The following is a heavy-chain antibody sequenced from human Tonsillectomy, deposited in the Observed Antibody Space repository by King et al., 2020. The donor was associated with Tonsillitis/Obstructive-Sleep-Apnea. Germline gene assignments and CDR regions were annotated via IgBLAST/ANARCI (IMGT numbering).Heavy chain of an antibody. V-gene: IGHV3-30*18. Sequence: VQLVESGGGVVQPGRSLRLSCAASGFTFSSYGMHWVRQAPGKGLELVEVISYDGSNKYYADFVKGRFTISRDNSKNTLYLQMNSLRAEDTAVYYCAKDHSIFGVVIPDYWGQGTLVTVSS. CDR2: ISYDGSNK. CDR3: AKDHSIFGVVIPDY. J-gene: IGHJ4*02. D-gene: IGHD3-3*01. CDR1: GFTFSSYG.